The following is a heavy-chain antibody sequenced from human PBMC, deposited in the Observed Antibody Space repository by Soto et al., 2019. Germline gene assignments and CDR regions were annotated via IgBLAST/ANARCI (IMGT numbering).Heavy chain of an antibody. CDR3: ARETLRDAIDI. J-gene: IGHJ3*02. CDR1: GWSFSHYE. Sequence: LGLSYVTSGWSFSHYEINWVLQAPGKGLEWVSNIRANDVSIYYADSVKGRVSVSRDNAKNSLFLEMNSLRVDDTAVYYCARETLRDAIDIWGQGTMFIV. V-gene: IGHV3-48*03. CDR2: IRANDVSI.